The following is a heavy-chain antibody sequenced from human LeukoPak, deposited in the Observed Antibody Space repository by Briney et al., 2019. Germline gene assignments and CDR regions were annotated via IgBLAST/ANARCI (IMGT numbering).Heavy chain of an antibody. Sequence: PGRSLRLSCAASGFTFSSYAMHWVRQAPGKGLEWVAVISYDGSNKYYADSVKGRFTISRDNSKNTLYLQMNSLRAEDTAVYYCARDRTTTVTTFPTARNAYFDYWGQGTLVTVSS. CDR2: ISYDGSNK. V-gene: IGHV3-30-3*01. CDR3: ARDRTTTVTTFPTARNAYFDY. J-gene: IGHJ4*02. D-gene: IGHD4-11*01. CDR1: GFTFSSYA.